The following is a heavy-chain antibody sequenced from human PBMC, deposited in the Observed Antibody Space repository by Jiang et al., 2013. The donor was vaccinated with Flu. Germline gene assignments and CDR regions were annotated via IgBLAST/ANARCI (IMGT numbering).Heavy chain of an antibody. Sequence: SQTLSLTCVISGDSVSSDTAAWNWLRQSPSRGLEWLGRTYYRSKWYSEYALSVESRITFNADTSKNHFSLHLNSVTPDDTAVYYCASGLKGDYMFHSWGQGTLVTVSS. CDR2: TYYRSKWYS. J-gene: IGHJ1*01. V-gene: IGHV6-1*01. CDR1: GDSVSSDTAA. D-gene: IGHD4-17*01. CDR3: ASGLKGDYMFHS.